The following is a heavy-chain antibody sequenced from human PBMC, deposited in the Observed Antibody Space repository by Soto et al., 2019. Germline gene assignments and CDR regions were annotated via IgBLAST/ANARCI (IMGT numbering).Heavy chain of an antibody. D-gene: IGHD3-10*01. V-gene: IGHV1-3*01. CDR1: GYTFTSYA. J-gene: IGHJ4*02. CDR3: ARATYYYGSGSYFY. Sequence: QVQRVQSGAEVKKPGASVKVSCKASGYTFTSYAMHWVRQAPGQRLEWMGWINAGNGNTKYLQKFQGRVTITRDTSASTAYMELSSLRSEDTAVYYCARATYYYGSGSYFYWGQGTLVTVSS. CDR2: INAGNGNT.